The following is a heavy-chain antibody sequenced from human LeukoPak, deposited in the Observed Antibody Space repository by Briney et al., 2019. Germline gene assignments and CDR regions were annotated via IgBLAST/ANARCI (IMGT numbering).Heavy chain of an antibody. CDR1: GFTFSDYY. D-gene: IGHD5-12*01. CDR3: ARGFVATSEFDY. Sequence: NPEGSLRLSCAASGFTFSDYYMSWIRQAPGKGLKWLSYISSSGSTIYYADSVRGRFTVSRDNDKNSLSLQMNSLRVEDTAVYYCARGFVATSEFDYWSQGTLVTVSS. CDR2: ISSSGSTI. J-gene: IGHJ4*02. V-gene: IGHV3-11*01.